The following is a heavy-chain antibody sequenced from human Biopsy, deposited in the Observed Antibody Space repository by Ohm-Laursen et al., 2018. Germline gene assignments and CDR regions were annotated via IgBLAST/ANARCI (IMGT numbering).Heavy chain of an antibody. CDR1: RFTFSRYW. Sequence: SLRLSCTASRFTFSRYWMNWVRQAPGKGLEWVANINQDGSEKYFADSVKGRFTISRDNAENSMYLQMSSLTVDDTAVYYCARDERWGQGTLVTVSP. D-gene: IGHD5-24*01. CDR3: ARDER. CDR2: INQDGSEK. V-gene: IGHV3-7*01. J-gene: IGHJ4*02.